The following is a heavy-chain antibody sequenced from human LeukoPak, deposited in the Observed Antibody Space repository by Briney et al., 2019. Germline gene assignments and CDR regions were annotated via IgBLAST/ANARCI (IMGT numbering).Heavy chain of an antibody. V-gene: IGHV3-30*02. CDR2: IRFDGSNK. Sequence: GGSLRLSCAVSGFNFGVYSMVWVRQAPGKGLEWVAFIRFDGSNKYYADSVKGRFTISRDNSKNTLYLQMNSLRAEDTAVYYCAKDLDYWGQGTLVTVSS. CDR3: AKDLDY. J-gene: IGHJ4*02. CDR1: GFNFGVYS.